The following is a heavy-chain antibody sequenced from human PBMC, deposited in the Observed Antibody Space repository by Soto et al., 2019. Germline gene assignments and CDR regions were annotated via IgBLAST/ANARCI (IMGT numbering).Heavy chain of an antibody. D-gene: IGHD3-10*01. CDR3: ARDTPSYLDYGSGSYYNGMDV. J-gene: IGHJ6*02. Sequence: PSETLSLTGTVSGGSISSGGYYWSWIRQHPGKGLEWIGYIYYSGSTYYNPSLKSRVTISVDTSKNQFSLKLSSVTAADTAVYYCARDTPSYLDYGSGSYYNGMDVWGQGTTVTVSS. V-gene: IGHV4-31*03. CDR2: IYYSGST. CDR1: GGSISSGGYY.